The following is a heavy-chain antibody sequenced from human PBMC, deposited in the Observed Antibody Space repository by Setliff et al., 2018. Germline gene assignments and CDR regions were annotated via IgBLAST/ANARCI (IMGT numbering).Heavy chain of an antibody. Sequence: PSETLSLTCAVSGGSISDNNWWSWVRQPPGKGLEWIGEIYHSGSANYNPSLKSRVTTSVDTSKNQFSLKLSSVTAADTAVYYCARHGGYSYGPGDYYYGMDVWGQGTTVTVSS. CDR2: IYHSGSA. J-gene: IGHJ6*02. V-gene: IGHV4-4*02. CDR3: ARHGGYSYGPGDYYYGMDV. CDR1: GGSISDNNW. D-gene: IGHD5-18*01.